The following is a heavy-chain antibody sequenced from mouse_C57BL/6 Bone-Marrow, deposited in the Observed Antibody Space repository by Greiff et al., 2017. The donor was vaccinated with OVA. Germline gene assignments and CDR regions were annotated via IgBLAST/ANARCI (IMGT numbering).Heavy chain of an antibody. CDR2: IDPENGDT. J-gene: IGHJ2*01. Sequence: EVQLQQSGAELVRPGASVKLSCTASGFNIKDDYMHWVKQRPEQGLEWIGWIDPENGDTEYASKFQGKATITADTSSSTAYMQLSSLTSEDSAVYYCARWDGYYGDYWGQGTTLTVS. V-gene: IGHV14-4*01. CDR3: ARWDGYYGDY. D-gene: IGHD2-3*01. CDR1: GFNIKDDY.